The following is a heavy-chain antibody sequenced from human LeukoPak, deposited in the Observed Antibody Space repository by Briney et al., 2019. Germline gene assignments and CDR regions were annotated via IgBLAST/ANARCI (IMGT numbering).Heavy chain of an antibody. V-gene: IGHV4-59*01. D-gene: IGHD4-23*01. CDR1: GASIRSYY. CDR3: ARGRNDNGGMFFDS. Sequence: SETLSLTCTVSGASIRSYYWSWIRQAPGKGLECVGFISYSGYTSYSPSLKSRVAISVDTSKSQFSLRLTSMTAADTAIYYCARGRNDNGGMFFDSWAQGTLVTVSS. CDR2: ISYSGYT. J-gene: IGHJ4*02.